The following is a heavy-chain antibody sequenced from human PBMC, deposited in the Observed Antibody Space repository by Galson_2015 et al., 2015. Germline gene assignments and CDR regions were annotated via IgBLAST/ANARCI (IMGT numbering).Heavy chain of an antibody. J-gene: IGHJ2*01. D-gene: IGHD6-19*01. CDR2: IKQDGSEK. V-gene: IGHV3-7*04. Sequence: SLRLSCAASGFTFSSYWMSWVRQAPGKGLEWVANIKQDGSEKYYVDSVKGRFTISRDNAKNSLYLQMNSLRAEDTAVYYCARDGGLSSGWYRAWYFDLWGRGTLVTVSS. CDR3: ARDGGLSSGWYRAWYFDL. CDR1: GFTFSSYW.